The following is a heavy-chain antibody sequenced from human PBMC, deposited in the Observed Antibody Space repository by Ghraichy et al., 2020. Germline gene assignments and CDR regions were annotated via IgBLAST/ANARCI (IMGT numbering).Heavy chain of an antibody. CDR2: INSDGSST. V-gene: IGHV3-74*01. J-gene: IGHJ4*02. Sequence: GGSLRLSCADSGFTFSSYWMHWVRQAPGKGLVWVSRINSDGSSTSYADSVKGRFTISRDNAKNTLYLQMNSLRAEDTAVYYCARDSGYGSGSYYQIPTYYFDYWGQGTLVTVSS. CDR1: GFTFSSYW. D-gene: IGHD3-10*01. CDR3: ARDSGYGSGSYYQIPTYYFDY.